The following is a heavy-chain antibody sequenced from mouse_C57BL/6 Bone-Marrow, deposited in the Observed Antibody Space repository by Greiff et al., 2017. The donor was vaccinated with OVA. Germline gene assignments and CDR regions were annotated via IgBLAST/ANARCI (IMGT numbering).Heavy chain of an antibody. CDR1: GYAFTNYL. V-gene: IGHV1-54*01. J-gene: IGHJ1*03. CDR3: ARGGYYLDV. Sequence: LQESGAELVRPGTSVKVSCKASGYAFTNYLIEWVKQRPGQGLEWIGVINPGSGGTNYNEKFKGKATLTADKSSSTAYMQLSSLTSEDSAVYFCARGGYYLDVWGTGTTVTVSS. D-gene: IGHD2-12*01. CDR2: INPGSGGT.